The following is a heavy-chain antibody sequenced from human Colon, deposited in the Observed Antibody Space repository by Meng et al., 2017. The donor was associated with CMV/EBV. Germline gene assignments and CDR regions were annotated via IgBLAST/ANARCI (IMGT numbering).Heavy chain of an antibody. CDR2: IRSKANSYAT. J-gene: IGHJ6*02. D-gene: IGHD2-2*01. Sequence: GGSLRLSCAASGFTFSGSAMHWVRQAPGKGLEWVGRIRSKANSYATAYAASVKGRFTISRDDSKNTAYLQMSSPKTEDTAVYYCTRFGRYCSSTSCMDVGRQGTTVTVSS. V-gene: IGHV3-73*01. CDR1: GFTFSGSA. CDR3: TRFGRYCSSTSCMDV.